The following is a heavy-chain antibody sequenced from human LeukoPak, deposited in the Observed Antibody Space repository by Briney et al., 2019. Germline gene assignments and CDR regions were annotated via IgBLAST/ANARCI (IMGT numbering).Heavy chain of an antibody. CDR1: GDSISSSGYY. V-gene: IGHV4-39*01. CDR2: ISYSGST. D-gene: IGHD2-2*01. CDR3: ARGVSTSPGDEYNWFDP. Sequence: PSETLSLTCTVSGDSISSSGYYWGWIRQPPGKGLEWIGSISYSGSTNYNPSLKSRVTISVDTSKNQFSLKLSSVTAADTAVYYCARGVSTSPGDEYNWFDPWGQGTLVTVSS. J-gene: IGHJ5*02.